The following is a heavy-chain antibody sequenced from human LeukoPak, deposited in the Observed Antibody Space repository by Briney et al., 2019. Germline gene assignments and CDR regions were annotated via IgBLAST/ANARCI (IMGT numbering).Heavy chain of an antibody. CDR2: IYYSGST. CDR3: ARDRNSGSYLDYYYYIDV. J-gene: IGHJ6*03. V-gene: IGHV4-31*03. D-gene: IGHD1-26*01. Sequence: PSQTLSLTCTVSGGSINSGGYYWTRIRQHPGKGLEWIGYIYYSGSTYYNPSLKSRLTISLDMSKNQFSLRLSSVTAADTAVYYCARDRNSGSYLDYYYYIDVWGKGTTVTVSS. CDR1: GGSINSGGYY.